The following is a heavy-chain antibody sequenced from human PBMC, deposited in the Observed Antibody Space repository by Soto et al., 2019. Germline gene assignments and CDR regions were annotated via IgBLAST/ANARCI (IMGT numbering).Heavy chain of an antibody. CDR1: GFSFSNYA. CDR3: TKGGWSSRGWSAY. J-gene: IGHJ4*02. D-gene: IGHD6-19*01. CDR2: ISYEGSAQ. Sequence: QVQLVESGGGVVQPGGSLRLSCAASGFSFSNYAMNWVRQGPDKGLEWVALISYEGSAQYYADSVKGRFTISRDNSRNTLYLQMNSLIVEDTALYYCTKGGWSSRGWSAYWGQGTLVTVPS. V-gene: IGHV3-30*18.